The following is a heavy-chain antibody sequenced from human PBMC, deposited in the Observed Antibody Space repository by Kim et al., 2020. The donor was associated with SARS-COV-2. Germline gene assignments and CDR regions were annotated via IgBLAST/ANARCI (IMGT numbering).Heavy chain of an antibody. V-gene: IGHV3-30*18. J-gene: IGHJ6*02. Sequence: GGSLRLSCAASGFTFSSYGMHWVRQAPGKGLEWVAVISYDGSNKYYADSVKGRFTISRDNSKNTLYLQMNSLRAEDTAVYYCAKEPKDIVVVPAVYYYYYYGMDVWGQGTTVTVSS. CDR3: AKEPKDIVVVPAVYYYYYYGMDV. D-gene: IGHD2-2*01. CDR1: GFTFSSYG. CDR2: ISYDGSNK.